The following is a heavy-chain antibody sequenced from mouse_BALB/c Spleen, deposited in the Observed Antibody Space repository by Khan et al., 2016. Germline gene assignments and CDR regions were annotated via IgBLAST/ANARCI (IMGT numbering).Heavy chain of an antibody. V-gene: IGHV14-3*02. CDR2: IDPANGNT. J-gene: IGHJ3*01. CDR1: GFNIKDTY. D-gene: IGHD2-4*01. Sequence: VRLQQSGAELVKPGASVKLSCTASGFNIKDTYMHWVKQRPEQGLEWIGRIDPANGNTKYDPKFQGKATITADTSSNTAYLQLNSLTSEDTAVYYCARSPYDYDVGFAYWGQGTLVTVSA. CDR3: ARSPYDYDVGFAY.